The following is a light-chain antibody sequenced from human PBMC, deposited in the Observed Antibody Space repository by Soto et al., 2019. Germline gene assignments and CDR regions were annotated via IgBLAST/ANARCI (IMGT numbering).Light chain of an antibody. CDR1: SSNIGSNT. CDR2: HSH. Sequence: QSVLTQPPSASGTPGQRVTISCSGSSSNIGSNTVNWYQQLPGTAPKLLIYHSHQRPSGVPDRLSGSKYGTSASLAISGLQSEDETHYYCATWDGSLNGVVFGGGTKLTVL. CDR3: ATWDGSLNGVV. J-gene: IGLJ2*01. V-gene: IGLV1-44*01.